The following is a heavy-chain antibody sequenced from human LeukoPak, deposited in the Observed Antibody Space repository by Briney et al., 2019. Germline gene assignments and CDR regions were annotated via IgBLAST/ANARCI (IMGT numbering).Heavy chain of an antibody. CDR1: GFTFSSYS. D-gene: IGHD5-12*01. V-gene: IGHV3-21*01. CDR3: ASLRRGYSGYDLFDY. J-gene: IGHJ4*02. CDR2: ISSSSSYI. Sequence: GGSLRLSCAASGFTFSSYSMNWVRQAPGKGLEWVSSISSSSSYIYYADSVKGRLTISRDNAKNSLYLQMNSLRAEDTAVYYCASLRRGYSGYDLFDYWGQGTLVTVSS.